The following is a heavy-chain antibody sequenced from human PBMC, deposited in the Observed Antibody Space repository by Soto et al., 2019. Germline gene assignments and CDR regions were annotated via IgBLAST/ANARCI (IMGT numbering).Heavy chain of an antibody. Sequence: QVQLVQSGAEVKKPGSSVKVSCKASGGTFSNYAINWVRQAPGQGLEWMGGIIPMFGTANYAQKFQGRVTITADESTSTDYMELSSLRSEDTAVYYCARDARSSSYNWFDPWGQGTLVTVSS. D-gene: IGHD2-2*01. CDR3: ARDARSSSYNWFDP. CDR2: IIPMFGTA. V-gene: IGHV1-69*12. J-gene: IGHJ5*02. CDR1: GGTFSNYA.